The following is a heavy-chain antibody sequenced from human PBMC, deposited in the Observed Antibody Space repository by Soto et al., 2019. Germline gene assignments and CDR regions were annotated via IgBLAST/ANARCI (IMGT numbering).Heavy chain of an antibody. CDR2: ISYDGSNK. V-gene: IGHV3-30-3*01. D-gene: IGHD7-27*01. Sequence: GGSLRLSCAASGFTFSSYAMHWVREAPGKGLEWVAVISYDGSNKYYADSVKGRFTISRDNSKNTLYLQMNSLRAEDTAVYYCARETGPTDYWGQGTLVTVSS. CDR3: ARETGPTDY. CDR1: GFTFSSYA. J-gene: IGHJ4*02.